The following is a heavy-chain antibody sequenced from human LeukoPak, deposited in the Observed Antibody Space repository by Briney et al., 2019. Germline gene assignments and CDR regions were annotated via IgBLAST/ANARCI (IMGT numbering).Heavy chain of an antibody. V-gene: IGHV1-69*13. J-gene: IGHJ4*02. CDR2: IIPIFGTA. Sequence: ASVKVSCKASGGTFSSYAISWVRQAPGQGLEWMGGIIPIFGTANYAQKFQGRVTITADESTSTAYMELSSLRSEDTAVYYCAGGLGTFWSGSYYFDYWGQGTLVTVSS. CDR1: GGTFSSYA. D-gene: IGHD3-3*01. CDR3: AGGLGTFWSGSYYFDY.